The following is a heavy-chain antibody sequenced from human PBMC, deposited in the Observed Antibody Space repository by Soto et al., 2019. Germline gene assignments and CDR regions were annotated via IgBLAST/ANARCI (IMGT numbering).Heavy chain of an antibody. Sequence: SVKVSCKASGYTFTYRYLHWVRQAPGQALEWMGWITPFNGNTNYAQKFQDRVTITRDRSMSTAYMELSSLRSEDTAMYYCAGVVVAAGGAFDIWGQGTMVTVSS. D-gene: IGHD2-15*01. J-gene: IGHJ3*02. CDR3: AGVVVAAGGAFDI. CDR2: ITPFNGNT. V-gene: IGHV1-45*02. CDR1: GYTFTYRY.